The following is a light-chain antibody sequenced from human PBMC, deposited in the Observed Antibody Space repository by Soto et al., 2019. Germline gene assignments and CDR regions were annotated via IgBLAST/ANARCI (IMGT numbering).Light chain of an antibody. Sequence: AIRMTQSPSSLSASTGDRVTITCRASQGISTYFAWYQQKPGKAPKLLIYAASTLQRGVPSRFSGSGSGTELTLTISSLQSEDFATYYCQQYYSSPFTFGPGTKVDIK. CDR3: QQYYSSPFT. CDR1: QGISTY. CDR2: AAS. J-gene: IGKJ3*01. V-gene: IGKV1-8*01.